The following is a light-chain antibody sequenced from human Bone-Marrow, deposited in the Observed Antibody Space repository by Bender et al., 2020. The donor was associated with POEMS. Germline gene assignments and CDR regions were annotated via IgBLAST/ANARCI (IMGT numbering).Light chain of an antibody. Sequence: QSALTQPASVSGSPGQSVTISCTGTSSDVGGYNYVSCYQQHPGKVPHLIISEVTKRPSGVPDRFSGSKSGNTASLTVSGLQAEDEGDYYCCSYAGTSTFYVFGPGTKVTVL. CDR1: SSDVGGYNY. J-gene: IGLJ1*01. CDR3: CSYAGTSTFYV. CDR2: EVT. V-gene: IGLV2-11*01.